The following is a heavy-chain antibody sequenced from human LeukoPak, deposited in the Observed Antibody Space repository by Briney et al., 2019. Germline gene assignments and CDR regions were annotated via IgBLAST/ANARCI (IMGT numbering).Heavy chain of an antibody. D-gene: IGHD1-14*01. CDR2: IYYRGST. Sequence: SEPLSLTCTVSVHSITTSIYYWRWIRQPPAKGLEWIGSIYYRGSTYYNPALKSRVTISVDTSINQFSLKPSSVTAADTAVYYCARGPLKRTPKLVFWDQGTLVTVSS. CDR3: ARGPLKRTPKLVF. V-gene: IGHV4-39*01. CDR1: VHSITTSIYY. J-gene: IGHJ4*02.